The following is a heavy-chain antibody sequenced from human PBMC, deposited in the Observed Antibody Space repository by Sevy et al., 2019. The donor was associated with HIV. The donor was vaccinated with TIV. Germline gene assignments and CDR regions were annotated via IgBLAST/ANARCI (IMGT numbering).Heavy chain of an antibody. CDR1: GFTFSNYA. CDR2: ISGCGGSVDKT. CDR3: ARKYDRSGYFGY. Sequence: GGSLRLSCAASGFTFSNYAMNWVRQAPGKGLEWVSGISGCGGSVDKTHYADTVKGRFTISRDDSKNSLYLQFNSLRAEDTAIYYCARKYDRSGYFGYWGQGTLVTVSS. D-gene: IGHD3-22*01. V-gene: IGHV3-23*01. J-gene: IGHJ4*02.